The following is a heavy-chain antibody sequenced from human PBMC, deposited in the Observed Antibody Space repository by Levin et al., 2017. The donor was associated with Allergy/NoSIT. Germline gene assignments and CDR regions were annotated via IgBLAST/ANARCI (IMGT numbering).Heavy chain of an antibody. CDR3: ARGNICGGNCDYHGMDV. V-gene: IGHV3-53*01. J-gene: IGHJ6*02. CDR1: GFTVSSSY. CDR2: IYGADST. Sequence: GGSLRLSCAASGFTVSSSYMSWVRQAPGKGLEWVSLIYGADSTFYADSVKGRFTISRDNPKNTLYLQMNSLRAEDTAVYYCARGNICGGNCDYHGMDVWGQGTTVTVSS. D-gene: IGHD2-21*01.